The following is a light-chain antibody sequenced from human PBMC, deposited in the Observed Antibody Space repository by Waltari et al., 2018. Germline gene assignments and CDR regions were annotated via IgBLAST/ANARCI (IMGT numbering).Light chain of an antibody. Sequence: DIVLTQTPLSLPVTLGQPASISCRSSQSLMHTNGNTYLSWLHQRPGQPPRLLISYISNRFSGVPDRFSGSGTGTEFTLKISRVEAEDVGIYYCMQGTDFPRTFGQGTTVEI. CDR2: YIS. V-gene: IGKV2-24*01. J-gene: IGKJ1*01. CDR1: QSLMHTNGNTY. CDR3: MQGTDFPRT.